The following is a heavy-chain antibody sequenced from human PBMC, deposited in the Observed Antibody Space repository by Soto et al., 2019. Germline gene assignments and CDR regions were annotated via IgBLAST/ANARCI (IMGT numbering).Heavy chain of an antibody. CDR1: GFTFSSYA. CDR3: ARPTLYSSSAGGYYFDY. D-gene: IGHD3-16*01. V-gene: IGHV3-30-3*01. CDR2: ISYDGIEK. Sequence: AGGSLRLSCAASGFTFSSYAMHWVRQAPGKGLEWVAVISYDGIEKYYADSVKGRFTISRDNSDNTVYLQMNGLRDEDTAVFYCARPTLYSSSAGGYYFDYWGQGTLVTVSS. J-gene: IGHJ4*02.